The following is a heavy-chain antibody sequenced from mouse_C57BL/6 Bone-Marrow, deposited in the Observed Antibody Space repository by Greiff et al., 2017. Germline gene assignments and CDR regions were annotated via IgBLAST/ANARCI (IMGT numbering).Heavy chain of an antibody. V-gene: IGHV1-85*01. CDR3: AREECDRSSGDCYFDV. CDR1: GYTFTSYD. CDR2: IYPRDGST. Sequence: VMLVESGPELVKPGASVKLSCKASGYTFTSYDINWVKQRPGQGLEWIGWIYPRDGSTKYNEKFKGKATLTVDTSSSTAYMERHSLTSEDSAVYFCAREECDRSSGDCYFDVWGTGTTVTVSS. J-gene: IGHJ1*03. D-gene: IGHD1-1*01.